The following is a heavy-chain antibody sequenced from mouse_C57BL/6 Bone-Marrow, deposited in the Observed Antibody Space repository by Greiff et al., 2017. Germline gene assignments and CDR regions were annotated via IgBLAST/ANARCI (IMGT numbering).Heavy chain of an antibody. CDR1: GFSLTSYG. J-gene: IGHJ4*01. Sequence: VKLMESGPGLVAPSQSLSITCTVSGFSLTSYGVDWVRQPPGKGLEWLGVIWGGGSTNSNSALMSRLSISKDNSKSQVFLKMNSLQTDDTAMYCGAKRASGPLYAMDYWGQGTSVTVSS. D-gene: IGHD3-1*01. CDR3: AKRASGPLYAMDY. CDR2: IWGGGST. V-gene: IGHV2-9*01.